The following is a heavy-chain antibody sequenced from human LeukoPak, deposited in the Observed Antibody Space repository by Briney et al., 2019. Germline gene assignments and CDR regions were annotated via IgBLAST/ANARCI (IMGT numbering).Heavy chain of an antibody. CDR2: ISYDGSNK. J-gene: IGHJ4*02. Sequence: GGSMRLSCAASAFTFSSYAMHWVRQAPGKGLEWVAVISYDGSNKYYADSVKGRFTISRDNSKNTLYLQMNSLRAEDTAVYYCARDLTSGSLFDYWGQGTLVTVSS. V-gene: IGHV3-30-3*01. D-gene: IGHD1-26*01. CDR3: ARDLTSGSLFDY. CDR1: AFTFSSYA.